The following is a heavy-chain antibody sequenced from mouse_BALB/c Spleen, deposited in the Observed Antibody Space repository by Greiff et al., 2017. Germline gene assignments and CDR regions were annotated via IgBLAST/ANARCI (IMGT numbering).Heavy chain of an antibody. J-gene: IGHJ3*01. Sequence: EVMLVESGGGLVQPGGSLRLSCATSGFTFTDYSMSWVRQPPGKALEWLGFIRNKANGYTTEYSASVKGRFTISRDNSQSILYLRMNTLRAEDSATYYCARDDRSAWFAYWGQGTLVTVSA. V-gene: IGHV7-3*02. CDR3: ARDDRSAWFAY. CDR2: IRNKANGYTT. CDR1: GFTFTDYS.